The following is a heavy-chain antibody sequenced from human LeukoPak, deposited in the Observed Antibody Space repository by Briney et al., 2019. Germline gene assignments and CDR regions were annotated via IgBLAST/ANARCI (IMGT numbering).Heavy chain of an antibody. D-gene: IGHD4-17*01. V-gene: IGHV3-23*01. J-gene: IGHJ4*02. CDR2: ISGSGGST. CDR3: ARFTVTTFFDY. Sequence: GGSLRLSCAASGFTLGNFWMTWVRQAPGKGLEWVSAISGSGGSTYYADSVKGRFTISRDNSKNTPYLQMNSLRAEDTAVYYCARFTVTTFFDYWGQGTLVTVSS. CDR1: GFTLGNFW.